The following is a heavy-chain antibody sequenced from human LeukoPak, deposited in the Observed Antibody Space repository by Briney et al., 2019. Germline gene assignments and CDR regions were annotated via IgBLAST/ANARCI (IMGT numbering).Heavy chain of an antibody. Sequence: GGSLRLSCAASGFTFDDYAMHWVRQAPGKGLEWVSGISWNSGSIGYADSVKGRFTISRDNAKNSLYLQMNSLRTEDTALYYCAKDRYGSGSYYFDYWGQGTLVTVSS. CDR2: ISWNSGSI. D-gene: IGHD3-10*01. V-gene: IGHV3-9*01. J-gene: IGHJ4*02. CDR1: GFTFDDYA. CDR3: AKDRYGSGSYYFDY.